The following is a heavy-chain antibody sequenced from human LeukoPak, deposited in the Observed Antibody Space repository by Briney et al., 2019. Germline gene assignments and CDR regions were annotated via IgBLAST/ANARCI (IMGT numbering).Heavy chain of an antibody. CDR2: ITSSNTY. V-gene: IGHV3-21*01. D-gene: IGHD5-18*01. CDR3: ARDSGYSYGYGY. J-gene: IGHJ4*02. CDR1: GFSFRTYS. Sequence: GGSLRLSCAASGFSFRTYSMTWVRQAPGKGLEWVSCITSSNTYYAESVRGRFTISRDNAKNSLDLQMNSLRVEDTAVYYCARDSGYSYGYGYWGQGTLVTVSS.